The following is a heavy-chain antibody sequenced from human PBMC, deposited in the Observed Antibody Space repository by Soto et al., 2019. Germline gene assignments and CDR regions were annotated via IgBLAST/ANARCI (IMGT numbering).Heavy chain of an antibody. V-gene: IGHV4-31*03. CDR2: IYYSGST. J-gene: IGHJ5*02. CDR3: ARDGYSSSWTMGSKWFDP. D-gene: IGHD6-13*01. Sequence: QVQLQESGPGLVKPSQTLSLTCTVSGGSISRGGYYWSWIRQHPGKGLEWIGYIYYSGSTYYNPHLQSRVTISVDTSKNQFSLKLSSVTAADTAVYYCARDGYSSSWTMGSKWFDPWGQGTLVTVSS. CDR1: GGSISRGGYY.